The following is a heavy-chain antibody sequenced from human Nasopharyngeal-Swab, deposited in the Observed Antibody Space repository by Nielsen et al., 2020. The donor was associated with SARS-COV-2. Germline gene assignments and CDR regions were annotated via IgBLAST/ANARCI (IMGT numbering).Heavy chain of an antibody. CDR1: GFDLTKYS. J-gene: IGHJ4*02. CDR3: ARDGTSYDLDY. V-gene: IGHV7-4-1*02. CDR2: IHTETGNP. D-gene: IGHD1-1*01. Sequence: ASVKVSCKTSGFDLTKYSLNWVRQAPGQGLEWMGWIHTETGNPTYAQGFTGRFVFSLDTSVSTAYLHITSLKSEDTGVYYCARDGTSYDLDYWGQGTLVTVSS.